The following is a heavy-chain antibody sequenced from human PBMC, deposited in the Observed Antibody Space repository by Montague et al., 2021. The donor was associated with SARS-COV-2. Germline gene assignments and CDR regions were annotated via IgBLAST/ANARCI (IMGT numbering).Heavy chain of an antibody. D-gene: IGHD3-10*01. CDR1: GGSISSSSSYH. CDR2: IFYTGTT. Sequence: SETLSLTCTVSGGSISSSSSYHWGWIRQPPGKGLDWIGNIFYTGTTYYNPSLKSRVTIFVDTSKNQFSLKLTSVAAADTAVYYCARHYGSGFDYWGQGTLLTVSS. V-gene: IGHV4-39*01. J-gene: IGHJ4*02. CDR3: ARHYGSGFDY.